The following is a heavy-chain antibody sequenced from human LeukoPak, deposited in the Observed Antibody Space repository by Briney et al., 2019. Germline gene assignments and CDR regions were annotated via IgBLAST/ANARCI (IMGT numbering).Heavy chain of an antibody. J-gene: IGHJ5*02. Sequence: SETLSLTCTVSGGSISSYYWSWIRQPAGKGLEWIGRIYTSGSTNYNPSLKSRVTMSVDTSKNQFSLKLSSVTAADTGVYYCARDWGTAMGGSANWFDPWGQGTLVTVSS. D-gene: IGHD5-18*01. CDR1: GGSISSYY. CDR2: IYTSGST. CDR3: ARDWGTAMGGSANWFDP. V-gene: IGHV4-4*07.